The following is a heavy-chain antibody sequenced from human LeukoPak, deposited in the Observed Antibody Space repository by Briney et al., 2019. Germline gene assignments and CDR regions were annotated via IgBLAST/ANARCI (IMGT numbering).Heavy chain of an antibody. CDR3: AKHRERPGNNWFDP. CDR1: GGSISSYY. V-gene: IGHV4-59*08. D-gene: IGHD1-26*01. CDR2: ISYSGST. Sequence: SETLSLTCTVSGGSISSYYWSWIRQPPGKGLEWIGYISYSGSTDYNPSLKSRVTISVDTSKNQVSLKLSSVTAADTAVYYRAKHRERPGNNWFDPWGQGNLVTVSS. J-gene: IGHJ5*02.